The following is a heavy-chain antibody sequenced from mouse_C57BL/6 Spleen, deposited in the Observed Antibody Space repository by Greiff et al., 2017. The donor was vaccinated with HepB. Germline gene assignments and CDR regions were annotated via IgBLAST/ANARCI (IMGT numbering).Heavy chain of an antibody. Sequence: EVKLMESGGGLVKPGGSLKLSCAASGFTFSSYAMSWVRQTPEKRLEWVATISDGGSYTYYPDNVKGRFTISRDNAKNNLYLQMSHLKSEDTAMYYCARDDTTDYAMDYWGQGTSVTVSS. CDR1: GFTFSSYA. J-gene: IGHJ4*01. V-gene: IGHV5-4*01. CDR3: ARDDTTDYAMDY. CDR2: ISDGGSYT. D-gene: IGHD1-1*01.